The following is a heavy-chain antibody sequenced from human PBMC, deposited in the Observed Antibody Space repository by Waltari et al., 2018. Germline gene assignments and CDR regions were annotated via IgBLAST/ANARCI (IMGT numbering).Heavy chain of an antibody. CDR1: GGSMRSYH. CDR3: ASDSSGYNFPFDY. V-gene: IGHV4-59*01. Sequence: HLQESGPGLVKTSETLSLTCTVSGGSMRSYHWSWIRQAPGKGLEWIGYVYYSGSTAYNPSLKSRVTMSVDSSKSQFSLNLTSVTAADTAVYYCASDSSGYNFPFDYWGQGILVTVSS. CDR2: VYYSGST. J-gene: IGHJ4*02. D-gene: IGHD3-22*01.